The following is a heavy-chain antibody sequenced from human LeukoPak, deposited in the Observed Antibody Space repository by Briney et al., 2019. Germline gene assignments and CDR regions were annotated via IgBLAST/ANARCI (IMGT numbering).Heavy chain of an antibody. CDR3: ARPLRTGPYYYNGVDV. V-gene: IGHV3-30-3*01. CDR1: GFTLSRYT. D-gene: IGHD1-1*01. J-gene: IGHJ6*02. Sequence: GGSLRLSCAASGFTLSRYTMHWVRQAPGKGLEWVALISYDGSKKFYADSVKGRFTISRDNSEKTLYLQMNSLRPDDTAVYFCARPLRTGPYYYNGVDVWGQGTTVSVSS. CDR2: ISYDGSKK.